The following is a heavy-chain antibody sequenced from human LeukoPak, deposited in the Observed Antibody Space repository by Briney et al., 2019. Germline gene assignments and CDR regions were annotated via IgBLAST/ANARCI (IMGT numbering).Heavy chain of an antibody. CDR1: GFTFSNTW. Sequence: GGSLRLSCTASGFTFSNTWMTWVRQAPGRGLEWVANIKGDGSEENYVDSVKGRFAISRDNAKNSLYLQMNSLRAEDTAVYYCARAFDYGDYGGGFDPWGQGTLVTVSS. D-gene: IGHD4-17*01. J-gene: IGHJ5*02. CDR3: ARAFDYGDYGGGFDP. V-gene: IGHV3-7*02. CDR2: IKGDGSEE.